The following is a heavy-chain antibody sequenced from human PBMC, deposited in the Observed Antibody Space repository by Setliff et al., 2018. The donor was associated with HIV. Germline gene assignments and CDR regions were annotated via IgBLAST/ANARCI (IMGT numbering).Heavy chain of an antibody. J-gene: IGHJ4*02. Sequence: PSETLSLTCAVSGYSISNGYYWVWIRQPPGKGLEWIGLIFHTGIAYYNPSLQSRVTISVDTSKNQFSLKLISLTAADTAVYYCARRGDYGGMGYWGLGTLVTVSS. CDR3: ARRGDYGGMGY. CDR1: GYSISNGYY. CDR2: IFHTGIA. D-gene: IGHD4-17*01. V-gene: IGHV4-38-2*01.